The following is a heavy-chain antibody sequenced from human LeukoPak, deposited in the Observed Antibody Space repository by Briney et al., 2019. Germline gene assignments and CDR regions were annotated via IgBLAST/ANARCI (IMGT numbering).Heavy chain of an antibody. V-gene: IGHV3-23*01. CDR1: GFTFKSVD. J-gene: IGHJ4*02. CDR2: ISGNCGST. CDR3: ASEGPTFDY. Sequence: GEYLILPWAASGFTFKSVDLSGVRKATGKGLEWVSAISGNCGSTHYADSVKGRFTISRDNSKNTLYLQMNSLRAEDTAVYYCASEGPTFDYWGQGTLVTGSS.